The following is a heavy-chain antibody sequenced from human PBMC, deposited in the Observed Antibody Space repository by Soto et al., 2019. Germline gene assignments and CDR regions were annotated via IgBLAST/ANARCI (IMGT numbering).Heavy chain of an antibody. CDR2: VYFSGNT. CDR1: GGSLSIYY. J-gene: IGHJ4*02. CDR3: SSGLDY. Sequence: SEPLSLTCTVSGGSLSIYYWTWIRQSPGKGLEWIGYVYFSGNTNYNPSLKSRVTISIDTSKNQFSLRLASVTAADTAFYYDSSGLDYWGQGTLVTVSS. D-gene: IGHD3-22*01. V-gene: IGHV4-59*01.